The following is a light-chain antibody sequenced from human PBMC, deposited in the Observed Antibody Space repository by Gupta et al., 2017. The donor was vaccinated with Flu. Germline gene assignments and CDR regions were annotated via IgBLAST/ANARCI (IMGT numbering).Light chain of an antibody. CDR3: MQALQTPDS. J-gene: IGKJ2*03. Sequence: EIVITQSPLPLPVPPGEPASSSCRSSQSLLHSNGYNYLDWYLQKPGQSPQLLIYLGSNRASGVPDRFSGSGSGTDFTLKISRVEAEDVGVYYCMQALQTPDSFGQGTKLEIK. CDR1: QSLLHSNGYNY. CDR2: LGS. V-gene: IGKV2-28*01.